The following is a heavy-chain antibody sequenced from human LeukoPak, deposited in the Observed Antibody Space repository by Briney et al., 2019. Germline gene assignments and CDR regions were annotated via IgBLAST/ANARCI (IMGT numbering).Heavy chain of an antibody. CDR2: IKEDGREK. Sequence: QSGGSLRLSCAVSGFTFSTYCMSWVRRAPGKGLEWVANIKEDGREKYYVDSVKGRFTISRDNAKKSLFLQMNSLRAEDTAVYYCARDSGLTTVTTYWDYWGQGTLVTVSS. D-gene: IGHD4-17*01. V-gene: IGHV3-7*05. CDR1: GFTFSTYC. J-gene: IGHJ4*01. CDR3: ARDSGLTTVTTYWDY.